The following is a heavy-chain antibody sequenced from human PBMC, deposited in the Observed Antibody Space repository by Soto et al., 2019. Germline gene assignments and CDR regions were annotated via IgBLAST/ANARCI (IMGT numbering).Heavy chain of an antibody. CDR1: GFTFSSYW. D-gene: IGHD6-19*01. J-gene: IGHJ4*02. Sequence: LRLSCAASGFTFSSYWMHWVRQAPGKGLVWVSRINTDGSSTSYADSVKGRFTISRDNAKNTLYLQMNSLRAEDTAVYYCAITGYSSGWNYYFDYWGQGTLVTVSS. CDR2: INTDGSST. V-gene: IGHV3-74*01. CDR3: AITGYSSGWNYYFDY.